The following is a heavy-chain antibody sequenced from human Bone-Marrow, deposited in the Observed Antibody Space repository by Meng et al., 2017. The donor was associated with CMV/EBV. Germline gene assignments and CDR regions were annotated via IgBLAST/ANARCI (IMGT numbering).Heavy chain of an antibody. V-gene: IGHV3-30*02. D-gene: IGHD2-15*01. CDR2: IRYDGSNK. CDR1: GFTFSSYG. CDR3: AKDIEGYCSGGSCFPP. Sequence: VQLLESXXGLVQXGGSLRLSXSASGFTFSSYGMHWVRQAPGKGLEWVAFIRYDGSNKYYADSVKGRFTISRDNSKNTLYLQMNSLRAEDTAVYYCAKDIEGYCSGGSCFPPWGQGTLCTVSS. J-gene: IGHJ5*02.